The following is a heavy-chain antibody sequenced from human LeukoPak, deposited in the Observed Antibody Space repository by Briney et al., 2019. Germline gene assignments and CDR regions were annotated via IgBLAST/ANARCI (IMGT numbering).Heavy chain of an antibody. CDR2: ISSCSIYL. Sequence: PVGALRVSRAASGVTFSRYRINWGRQGPRGGGGWVSSISSCSIYLYYADSVKGRSTIPRDNAKHSLYLQMNRLRAEDTAVYYCARGGTYQPLLGHWRQGTLLPVSS. CDR3: ARGGTYQPLLGH. D-gene: IGHD2-2*01. V-gene: IGHV3-21*01. CDR1: GVTFSRYR. J-gene: IGHJ4*02.